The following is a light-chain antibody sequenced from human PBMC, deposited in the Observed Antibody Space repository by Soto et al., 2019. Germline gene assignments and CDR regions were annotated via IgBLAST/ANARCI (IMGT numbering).Light chain of an antibody. J-gene: IGKJ1*01. CDR2: KAS. Sequence: DIQMTQSPSTLSASVGDRVTITCRASQSINNWLAWYQQKPGKAPKLFIFKASTLEIGVPSRFSGSGSGTEFTLSISSLQPDDFATSFCQQYESFPRTFGQGTKVEMK. CDR3: QQYESFPRT. V-gene: IGKV1-5*03. CDR1: QSINNW.